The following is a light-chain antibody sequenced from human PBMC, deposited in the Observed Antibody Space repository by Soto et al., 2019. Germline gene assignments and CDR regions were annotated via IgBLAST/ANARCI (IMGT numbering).Light chain of an antibody. V-gene: IGKV1-5*01. Sequence: DIQMTQSPSTLSASVGDRGTITCRASQSLSSWLAWYQQKPGKAPKLLIYDASSLESGVPSRFSGSGSGTEFTLTISSLQPDDFATYYCQQYNSYSGTFGQGTKVDI. CDR2: DAS. CDR1: QSLSSW. J-gene: IGKJ1*01. CDR3: QQYNSYSGT.